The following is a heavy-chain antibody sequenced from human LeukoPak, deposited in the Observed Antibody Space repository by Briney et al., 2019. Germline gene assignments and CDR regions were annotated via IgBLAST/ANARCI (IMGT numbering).Heavy chain of an antibody. J-gene: IGHJ6*03. V-gene: IGHV3-49*04. Sequence: GGSLRLSCTASGFTFGDYAMSWVRQAPGKGLEWVGFIRSKAYGGTTEYAASVKGRFTISRDDSKSIAYLQMNSLKTEDTAVYYCTRDCRSITMVRGVNYMDVWGKGTTVTVS. D-gene: IGHD3-10*01. CDR2: IRSKAYGGTT. CDR1: GFTFGDYA. CDR3: TRDCRSITMVRGVNYMDV.